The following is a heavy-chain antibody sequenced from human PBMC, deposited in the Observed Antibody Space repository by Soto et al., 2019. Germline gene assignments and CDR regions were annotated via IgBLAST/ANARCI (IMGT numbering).Heavy chain of an antibody. CDR2: VYYSGGK. J-gene: IGHJ3*01. D-gene: IGHD1-26*01. Sequence: PSETLSLTCTVPGDSISSYHWGWIRQPPGKGLEWIGFVYYSGGKYYNPSLESRVTMSTDTSRNQVSLKVKSVTAADTAVYYCARALVPSTCCAFHRWGQGTMVTVSS. CDR1: GDSISSYH. CDR3: ARALVPSTCCAFHR. V-gene: IGHV4-59*01.